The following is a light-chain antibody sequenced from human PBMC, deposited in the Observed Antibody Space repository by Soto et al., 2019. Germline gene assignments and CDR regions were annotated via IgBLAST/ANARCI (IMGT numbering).Light chain of an antibody. V-gene: IGKV3-20*01. CDR1: QSVASAY. J-gene: IGKJ2*01. Sequence: EVVLTQSPGTLSLSPGERATLSCRASQSVASAYVSWYQQKPGQAPRLVIYGAPNRATGIPDRFSGSGSGTDFTLTISRLEPEDFAVYSCQQYNYSPRTFGQGTKLEIK. CDR3: QQYNYSPRT. CDR2: GAP.